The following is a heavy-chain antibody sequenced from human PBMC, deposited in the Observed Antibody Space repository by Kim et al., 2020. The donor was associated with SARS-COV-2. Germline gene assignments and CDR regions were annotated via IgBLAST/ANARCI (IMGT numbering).Heavy chain of an antibody. CDR3: TRVLRKRVEDYFYALDV. V-gene: IGHV3-30-3*01. CDR2: LSYNGNNE. D-gene: IGHD3-3*01. J-gene: IGHJ6*02. Sequence: GGSLRLSCAASGFTLSRYAMKWVRQAPGKGLEWVAVLSYNGNNEYYADSVKGRFTVSRDNSQNTLYLEMNSLRGEDTAVYFCTRVLRKRVEDYFYALDVWGQGTTVTVSS. CDR1: GFTLSRYA.